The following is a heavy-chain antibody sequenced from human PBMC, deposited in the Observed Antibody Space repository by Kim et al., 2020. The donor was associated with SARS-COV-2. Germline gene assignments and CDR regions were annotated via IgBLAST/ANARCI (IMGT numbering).Heavy chain of an antibody. V-gene: IGHV4-4*07. CDR2: SGST. Sequence: SGSTNYTPSRRSRVTMSVDTSKNPFSLKLSSVTAADTAVYYCAQGYAFDIWGRGTMLTVSS. D-gene: IGHD5-18*01. J-gene: IGHJ3*02. CDR3: AQGYAFDI.